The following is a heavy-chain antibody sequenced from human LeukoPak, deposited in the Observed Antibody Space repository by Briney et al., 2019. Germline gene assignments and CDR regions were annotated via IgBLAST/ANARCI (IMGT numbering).Heavy chain of an antibody. D-gene: IGHD3-22*01. V-gene: IGHV4-34*01. CDR2: INHSGST. Sequence: SETLSLTCTVSGGSISSYYWSWIRQPPGKGLEWIGEINHSGSTNYNPSLKSRVTISVDTSKNQFSLKLSSVTAADTAVYYCARAMNRGTYYYYGMDVWGQGTTVTVSS. CDR3: ARAMNRGTYYYYGMDV. J-gene: IGHJ6*02. CDR1: GGSISSYY.